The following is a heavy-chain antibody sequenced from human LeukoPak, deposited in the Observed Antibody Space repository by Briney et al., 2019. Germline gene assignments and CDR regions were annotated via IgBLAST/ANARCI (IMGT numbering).Heavy chain of an antibody. J-gene: IGHJ4*02. CDR2: IYPGDSET. V-gene: IGHV5-51*01. D-gene: IGHD1-26*01. CDR3: ARRRDLYSGSYYPFDY. CDR1: GYRFTYYW. Sequence: GESLKISCKGSGYRFTYYWIGWARQMPGKGLEWMGIIYPGDSETRYSPSFQGQVTISADKSISTAYLQWSSLKASDTAMYYCARRRDLYSGSYYPFDYWGQGTLVTVSS.